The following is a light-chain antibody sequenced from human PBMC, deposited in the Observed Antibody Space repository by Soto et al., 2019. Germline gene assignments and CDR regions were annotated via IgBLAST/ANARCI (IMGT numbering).Light chain of an antibody. CDR1: SSNIGAGYD. Sequence: QPVLTQPPSVSGAPGQRVTISCTGSSSNIGAGYDVHWYQQLPGTAPKLLIYGNSNRPSGVPDRFSGSKSGTSASLAITGVQAEDEADYSCQSYDSSLSGWVFGGGTQLTVL. J-gene: IGLJ3*02. CDR2: GNS. V-gene: IGLV1-40*01. CDR3: QSYDSSLSGWV.